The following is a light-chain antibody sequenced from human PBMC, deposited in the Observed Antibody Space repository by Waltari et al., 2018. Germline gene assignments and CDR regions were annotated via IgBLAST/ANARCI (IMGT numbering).Light chain of an antibody. Sequence: IVLTQCPDTLSLSPGQRSTPACRASQTINNNFLVWYQQKPGQAPRLLIHGASSRATGFPDRFSGSGSGTDFTLTISRLEPEDVAVYYCQQYDGSILTFGGGTKVEI. CDR3: QQYDGSILT. CDR1: QTINNNF. J-gene: IGKJ4*01. V-gene: IGKV3-20*01. CDR2: GAS.